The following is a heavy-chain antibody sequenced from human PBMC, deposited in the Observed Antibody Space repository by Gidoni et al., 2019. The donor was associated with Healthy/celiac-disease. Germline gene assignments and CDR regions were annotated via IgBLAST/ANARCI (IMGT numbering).Heavy chain of an antibody. CDR1: GFTFSSYW. V-gene: IGHV3-7*01. CDR2: IKQDGSEK. D-gene: IGHD2-2*01. Sequence: EVQLVESGGGLVQPGGSLSLSCAASGFTFSSYWMSWVRQAPGKGLEWVANIKQDGSEKYYVDSVKGRFTISRDNAKNSLYLQMNSLRAEDTAVYYCARDILVPAASDAFDIWGQGTMVTVSS. CDR3: ARDILVPAASDAFDI. J-gene: IGHJ3*02.